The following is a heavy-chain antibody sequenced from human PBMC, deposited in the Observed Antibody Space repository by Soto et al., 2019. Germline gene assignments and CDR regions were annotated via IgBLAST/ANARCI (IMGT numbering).Heavy chain of an antibody. CDR1: GFTFSNAW. CDR3: TTGDYSTTTGYGMDV. V-gene: IGHV3-15*07. D-gene: IGHD4-4*01. Sequence: PGGSLRLSCAASGFTFSNAWMNWVRQAPGKGLEWVGRIKSKTDGGTTDYAAPVKGRFTISRDDSKNTLYLQMNSLKTEDTAVYYCTTGDYSTTTGYGMDVWGQGTTVTVSS. CDR2: IKSKTDGGTT. J-gene: IGHJ6*02.